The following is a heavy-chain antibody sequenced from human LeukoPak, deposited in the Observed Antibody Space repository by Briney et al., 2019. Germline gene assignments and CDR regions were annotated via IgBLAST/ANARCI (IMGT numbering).Heavy chain of an antibody. V-gene: IGHV4-61*02. J-gene: IGHJ5*02. Sequence: SQTLSLTCTLSGGSVSSGNYYWSWIRQPAGKGLEWVGRIYTSGTTNYNPSLDSRVTILLDTSKNRFSLKLSSVTAADTAVYYCARAVGSSESNYFDPWGQGTLATVSS. D-gene: IGHD1-7*01. CDR2: IYTSGTT. CDR1: GGSVSSGNYY. CDR3: ARAVGSSESNYFDP.